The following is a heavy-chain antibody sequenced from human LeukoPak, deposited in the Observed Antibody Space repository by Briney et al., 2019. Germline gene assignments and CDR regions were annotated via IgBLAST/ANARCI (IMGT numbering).Heavy chain of an antibody. CDR2: IYYSGST. D-gene: IGHD1-7*01. V-gene: IGHV4-59*01. Sequence: PSETLSLTCTVSGGSISSYYWSWIRQPPGKGLEWIGYIYYSGSTNYNPSLKSRVTISVDTSKNQFSLKLSSVAAADTAVYYCARGGVELELYFDYWGQGNLVTVSS. CDR1: GGSISSYY. CDR3: ARGGVELELYFDY. J-gene: IGHJ4*02.